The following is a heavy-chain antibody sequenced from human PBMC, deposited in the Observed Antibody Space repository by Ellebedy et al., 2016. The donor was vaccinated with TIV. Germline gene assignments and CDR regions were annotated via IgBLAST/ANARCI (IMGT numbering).Heavy chain of an antibody. CDR1: GYTFTSYD. CDR2: ISAYNGNT. Sequence: AASVKVSCKASGYTFTSYDISWVRQAPGQGLEWMGWISAYNGNTNYAQKLQGRVTRTTDTSTSTAYLELMSLSSDDTAVYYSARDTGDDYVWGRYLDYWGQGTLVTVSS. J-gene: IGHJ4*02. CDR3: ARDTGDDYVWGRYLDY. D-gene: IGHD3-16*02. V-gene: IGHV1-18*01.